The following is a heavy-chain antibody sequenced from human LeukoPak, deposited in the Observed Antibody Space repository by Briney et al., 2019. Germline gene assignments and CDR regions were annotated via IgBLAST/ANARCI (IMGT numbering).Heavy chain of an antibody. CDR3: ARRGDYDFYYCGMDV. CDR2: MNPNSGNT. D-gene: IGHD3-3*01. Sequence: GASVKVSCKASGYTFTSYDINWVRQATGQGLEWMGWMNPNSGNTGYAQKFQGRVTMTRNTSISTAYMELSSLRSEDTAVYYCARRGDYDFYYCGMDVWGQGTTVTVSS. J-gene: IGHJ6*02. V-gene: IGHV1-8*01. CDR1: GYTFTSYD.